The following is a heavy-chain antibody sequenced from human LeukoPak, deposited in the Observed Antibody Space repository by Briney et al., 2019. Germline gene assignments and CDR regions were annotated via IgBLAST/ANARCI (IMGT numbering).Heavy chain of an antibody. Sequence: SVKVSRKASGFTFTSSAVQWVRQARGQRLEWIGWIVVGSGNTNYAQKFQERVSITRDMSTSTAYMELSSLRSEDTAVYYCAAFPDSGVVVITDGQTSYFFEYWGQGTLFTVSS. CDR2: IVVGSGNT. CDR3: AAFPDSGVVVITDGQTSYFFEY. J-gene: IGHJ4*02. CDR1: GFTFTSSA. D-gene: IGHD3-22*01. V-gene: IGHV1-58*01.